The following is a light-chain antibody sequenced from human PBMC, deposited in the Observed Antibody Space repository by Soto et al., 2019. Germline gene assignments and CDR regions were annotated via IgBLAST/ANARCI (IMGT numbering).Light chain of an antibody. V-gene: IGKV3-11*01. CDR1: ESVTDY. Sequence: EIVLTQSPATLSLSPGERGTLSCRASESVTDYLAWYQQKPGQAPRLLVYDVSYRAAGIPTRFSGGGSGTDFTLAISNVEPEDFAVYYCQQRSDWPWRFGQGTK. CDR3: QQRSDWPWR. J-gene: IGKJ1*01. CDR2: DVS.